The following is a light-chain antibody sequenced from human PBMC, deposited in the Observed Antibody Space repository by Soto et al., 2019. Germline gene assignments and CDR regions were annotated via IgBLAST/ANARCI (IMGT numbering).Light chain of an antibody. Sequence: DIQMTQSPSSLSASVGDSVTITCRPSQSISTYLNWYHQKPGKAPKLLIHAASSLQSGVPSKFSGSGSGTDFTLTISRLQPEDFATYYCQQSYTTPYTFGQGTKLEIK. J-gene: IGKJ2*01. CDR1: QSISTY. V-gene: IGKV1-39*01. CDR3: QQSYTTPYT. CDR2: AAS.